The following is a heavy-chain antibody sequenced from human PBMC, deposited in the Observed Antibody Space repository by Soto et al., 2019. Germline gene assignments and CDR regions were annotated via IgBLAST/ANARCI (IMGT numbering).Heavy chain of an antibody. J-gene: IGHJ6*02. CDR3: ARAHTTLGYCSGGSCYPPLNYYGMDV. D-gene: IGHD2-15*01. CDR2: MNPNSGNT. Sequence: ASVKVSFKASGYTFTRYDINWLRQATGQGLEWMGGMNPNSGNTGYAQKFQGRVTMTRNTSISTAYMELSSLRSEDTAVYYCARAHTTLGYCSGGSCYPPLNYYGMDVWGQGTTVTVSS. V-gene: IGHV1-8*01. CDR1: GYTFTRYD.